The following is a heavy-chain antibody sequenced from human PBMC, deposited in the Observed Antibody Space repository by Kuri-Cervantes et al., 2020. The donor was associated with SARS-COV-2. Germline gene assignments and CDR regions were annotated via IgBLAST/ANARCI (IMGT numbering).Heavy chain of an antibody. CDR1: GLTFSSYS. CDR3: ARDDYDFWSGLPYYMDV. CDR2: INSSSSYI. D-gene: IGHD3-3*01. J-gene: IGHJ6*03. Sequence: GESLKISCAASGLTFSSYSMNWVRQAPGKGLEWVSSINSSSSYIYYADSVKGRFNISRDNAKNSLYLQMNSLRAEDTAVYYCARDDYDFWSGLPYYMDVWGKGTTVTVSS. V-gene: IGHV3-21*01.